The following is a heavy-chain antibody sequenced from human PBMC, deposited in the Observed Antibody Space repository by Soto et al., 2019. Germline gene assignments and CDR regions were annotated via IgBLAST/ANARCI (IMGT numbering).Heavy chain of an antibody. CDR2: IYYSGST. CDR1: GGSISSYY. V-gene: IGHV4-59*01. CDR3: ARVSREGRGYSYGYNDY. D-gene: IGHD5-18*01. Sequence: SETLSLTCTVSGGSISSYYWSWIRQPPGKGLEWIGYIYYSGSTNYNPSLKSRVTISADTSKNQFSLKLSSVTAADTAVYYCARVSREGRGYSYGYNDYWGQGNLVTVSS. J-gene: IGHJ4*02.